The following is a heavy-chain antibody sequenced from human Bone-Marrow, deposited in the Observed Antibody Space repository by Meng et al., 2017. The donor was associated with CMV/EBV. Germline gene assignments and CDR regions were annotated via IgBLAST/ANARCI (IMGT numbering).Heavy chain of an antibody. Sequence: ASVKVSCKASGYTFTGYYMHWVRQAPGQGLEWMGWINPNSGGTNYAQKFQGRVTMTRDTSISTAYMELSRLRSDDTAVYYCARDRRSLQSAATIVYWGQGMLVTFSS. D-gene: IGHD5-12*01. CDR2: INPNSGGT. V-gene: IGHV1-2*02. J-gene: IGHJ4*02. CDR3: ARDRRSLQSAATIVY. CDR1: GYTFTGYY.